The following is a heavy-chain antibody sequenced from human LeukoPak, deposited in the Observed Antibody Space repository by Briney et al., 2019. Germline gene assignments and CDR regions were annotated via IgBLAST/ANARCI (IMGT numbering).Heavy chain of an antibody. CDR3: ARSLWFGELPTDY. CDR2: INPSGGST. CDR1: GYTFTTYH. D-gene: IGHD3-10*01. J-gene: IGHJ4*02. V-gene: IGHV1-46*01. Sequence: ASVKVSCKASGYTFTTYHMHWVRQAPGQGLEWMGMINPSGGSTGFAQEFQGRLTSTRDTSTSTFYMELSSLRSEDTAVYYCARSLWFGELPTDYWGQGTLVTVSS.